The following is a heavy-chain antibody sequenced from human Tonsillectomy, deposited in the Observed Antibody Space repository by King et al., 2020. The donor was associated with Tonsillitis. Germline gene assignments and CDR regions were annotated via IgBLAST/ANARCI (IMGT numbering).Heavy chain of an antibody. Sequence: VQLQESGPGLVKPSQTLSLTCTVSGGSISSRIHYWSWIRQPAGKGLEWIGRLYTSGSTNYNPSLEGRVTISVDTSKNQFSLRLSSVTAADTAVYYCARSRGWDFYLFDYWGQGTLVTVSS. CDR3: ARSRGWDFYLFDY. CDR2: LYTSGST. J-gene: IGHJ4*02. V-gene: IGHV4-61*02. CDR1: GGSISSRIHY. D-gene: IGHD6-19*01.